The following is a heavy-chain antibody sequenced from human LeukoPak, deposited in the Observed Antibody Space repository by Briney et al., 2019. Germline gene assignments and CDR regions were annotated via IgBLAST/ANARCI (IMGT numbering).Heavy chain of an antibody. Sequence: SETLSLTCTVSGGSISSYYWNWIRQPAGKGLEWIGRIYNSGSNNYNPSLKSRSTMSVDTSKRQFSLKLSSVTAADTPVYYCATSYSGSYYDAFDICGQGTIVTVSP. D-gene: IGHD1-26*01. CDR3: ATSYSGSYYDAFDI. CDR2: IYNSGSN. V-gene: IGHV4-4*07. CDR1: GGSISSYY. J-gene: IGHJ3*02.